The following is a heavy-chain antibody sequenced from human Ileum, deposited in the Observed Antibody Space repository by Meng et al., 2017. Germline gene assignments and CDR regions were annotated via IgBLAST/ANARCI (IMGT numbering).Heavy chain of an antibody. CDR1: GHTTSPSSW. V-gene: IGHV4-4*02. J-gene: IGHJ4*02. CDR2: ISHSGRT. Sequence: GPELVDHCVALLSTCTYAGHTTSPSSWWMWVRQTPAKGLERIGEISHSGRTNYNPSLTSRVTMSVDKSKKQISLILSSVTAADTAVYYCATSGDNSGFYLGYWGPGILVTVSS. CDR3: ATSGDNSGFYLGY. D-gene: IGHD3-22*01.